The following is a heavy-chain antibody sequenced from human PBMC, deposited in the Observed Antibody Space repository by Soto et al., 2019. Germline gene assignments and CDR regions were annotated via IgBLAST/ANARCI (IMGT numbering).Heavy chain of an antibody. Sequence: QVQLQESGPGLVKPSETLSLTCTVSGGSISTSYWSWIRQPAGKGLEWIGRIYTRGSTIYNPSLHSRVTMSVDTSKSQFSLTLTSVTAADTAVYYCARDPLPTYSSSPQNYYYYGMDVWGQGTTVTVSS. CDR1: GGSISTSY. V-gene: IGHV4-4*07. D-gene: IGHD6-6*01. J-gene: IGHJ6*02. CDR3: ARDPLPTYSSSPQNYYYYGMDV. CDR2: IYTRGST.